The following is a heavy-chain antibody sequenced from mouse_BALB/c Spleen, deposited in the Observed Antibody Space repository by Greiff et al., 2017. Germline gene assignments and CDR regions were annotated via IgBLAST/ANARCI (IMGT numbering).Heavy chain of an antibody. V-gene: IGHV1S33*01. CDR2: IYPGDGST. CDR3: ARGWFAY. CDR1: GYTFTSYD. Sequence: SGPELVKPGALVKISCKASGYTFTSYDINWVKQRPGQGLEWIGWIYPGDGSTKYNEKFKGKATLTADKSSSTAYMQLSSLTSENSAVYFCARGWFAYWGQGTLVTVSA. J-gene: IGHJ3*01. D-gene: IGHD2-3*01.